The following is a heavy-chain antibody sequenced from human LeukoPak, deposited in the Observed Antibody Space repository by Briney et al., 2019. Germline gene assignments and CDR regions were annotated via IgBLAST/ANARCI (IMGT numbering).Heavy chain of an antibody. CDR1: GGSISSGDYY. D-gene: IGHD3-16*01. Sequence: SETLSLTCTVSGGSISSGDYYWSWIRQPPGRGLEWIGYIYYSGSTSYNPSLKSRLTISVDTSKNQFSLKLSSVTAADTAVYYCALFPGEGDPFDIWGQGTMVTVSS. CDR2: IYYSGST. CDR3: ALFPGEGDPFDI. J-gene: IGHJ3*02. V-gene: IGHV4-30-4*01.